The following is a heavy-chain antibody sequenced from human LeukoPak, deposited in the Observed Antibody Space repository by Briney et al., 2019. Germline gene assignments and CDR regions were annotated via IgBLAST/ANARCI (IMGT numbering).Heavy chain of an antibody. V-gene: IGHV3-21*01. CDR2: ISSSSSYI. D-gene: IGHD2-15*01. J-gene: IGHJ3*02. CDR1: GFTFSSYS. CDR3: ARGSEANAFDI. Sequence: GGSLRLSCAASGFTFSSYSMNWVRQAPGKGLEWVSSISSSSSYIYYADSVKGRFTVSRDNAKNSLYLQMNSLRAEDTAVYYCARGSEANAFDIWGQGTMVTVSS.